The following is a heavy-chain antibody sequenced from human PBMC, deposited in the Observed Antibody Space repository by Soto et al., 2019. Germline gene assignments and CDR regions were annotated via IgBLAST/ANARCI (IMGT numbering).Heavy chain of an antibody. CDR3: ARIGNNYYYGMDV. J-gene: IGHJ6*02. CDR2: IFSNDEK. V-gene: IGHV2-26*01. CDR1: GFSLSNARMG. D-gene: IGHD4-4*01. Sequence: QVTLKESGPVLVKPTETLTLTCTVSGFSLSNARMGVSWIRQPPGKPLEWLAHIFSNDEKSYTTSLKSRLTISKDTSNSQVVLTMTNMDPVDTATYYCARIGNNYYYGMDVWGQGTTVTVSS.